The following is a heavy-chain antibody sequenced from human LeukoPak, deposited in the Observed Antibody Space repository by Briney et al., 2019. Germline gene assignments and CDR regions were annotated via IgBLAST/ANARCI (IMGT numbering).Heavy chain of an antibody. CDR2: INPSGGST. Sequence: ASVKVSCKASGYTFTRHYMHWVRQAPGQGLEWMGIINPSGGSTSYAQKFQGRVTMTRDTSTSTVYMELSSLRSEDTAVYYCASEGSDIVATMWGQGTLVTVSS. J-gene: IGHJ4*02. CDR1: GYTFTRHY. V-gene: IGHV1-46*01. CDR3: ASEGSDIVATM. D-gene: IGHD5-12*01.